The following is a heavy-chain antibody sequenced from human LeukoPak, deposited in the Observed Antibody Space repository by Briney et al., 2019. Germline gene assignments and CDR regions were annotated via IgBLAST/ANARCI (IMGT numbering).Heavy chain of an antibody. CDR3: ARGYDSSGYYGGEYHFDY. CDR2: ISYDGSNK. D-gene: IGHD3-22*01. J-gene: IGHJ4*02. CDR1: GFTFSSYA. Sequence: PGGSLRLSCAASGFTFSSYAMHWVRQAPGKGLEWVAVISYDGSNKYYADSVKGRFTISRDNSKNTLYLQMNSLRAEDTAVYYCARGYDSSGYYGGEYHFDYWGQGTLVTVSS. V-gene: IGHV3-30*04.